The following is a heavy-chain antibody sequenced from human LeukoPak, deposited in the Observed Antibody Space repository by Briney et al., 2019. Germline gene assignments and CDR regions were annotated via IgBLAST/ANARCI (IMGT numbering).Heavy chain of an antibody. J-gene: IGHJ3*02. CDR3: AKRNADSSTWSPNGAFDI. CDR1: GGSISSSNW. D-gene: IGHD6-13*01. V-gene: IGHV4-4*02. Sequence: RPSGTLSLTCAVSGGSISSSNWWSWVRQPPGKGLEWIGEIYHSGSTNYNPSLESRVTISADKSRNQFSLKLTSVTAADSAVYFCAKRNADSSTWSPNGAFDIWGQGTMVTVSS. CDR2: IYHSGST.